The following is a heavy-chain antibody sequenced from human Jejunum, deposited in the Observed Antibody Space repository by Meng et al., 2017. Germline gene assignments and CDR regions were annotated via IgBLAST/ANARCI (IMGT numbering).Heavy chain of an antibody. J-gene: IGHJ3*02. CDR1: GGTFSGSD. Sequence: LVESRGGLVQPGESLNLACVVSGGTFSGSDIHWVRQASGKGLEWVGRIRSKTNNFATAYPASVKGRFTISRDDSKDTAFLQMNSLITEDTALYYCTMYASGHIWGQGTVVTVSS. V-gene: IGHV3-73*02. CDR3: TMYASGHI. D-gene: IGHD2-8*01. CDR2: IRSKTNNFAT.